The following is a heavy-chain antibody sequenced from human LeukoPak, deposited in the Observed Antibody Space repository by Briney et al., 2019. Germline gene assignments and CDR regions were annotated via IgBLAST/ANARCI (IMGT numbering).Heavy chain of an antibody. CDR2: ISSSSSTI. CDR3: ARSRLGYCSGGSRYDDYYYYYMDV. Sequence: PGGSLRLSCAASGFTFSSYSMNWVRQAPGKGLEWVSYISSSSSTIYYADSVKGRFTISRDNAKNSLYQQMNSLRAEDTAVYYCARSRLGYCSGGSRYDDYYYYYMDVWGKGTTVTVSS. CDR1: GFTFSSYS. V-gene: IGHV3-48*04. D-gene: IGHD2-15*01. J-gene: IGHJ6*03.